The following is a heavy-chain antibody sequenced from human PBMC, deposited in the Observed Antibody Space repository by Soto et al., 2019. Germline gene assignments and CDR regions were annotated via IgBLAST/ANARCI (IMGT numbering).Heavy chain of an antibody. CDR2: ISAYNGNT. V-gene: IGHV1-18*01. J-gene: IGHJ6*02. Sequence: QVQLVQSGAEVKKPGASVKVSCKASGYTFTSYGISWVRQAPGQGLEWMGWISAYNGNTNYAQKLQGRVTMTTDTTTSTAYMELRSRRSDDTAVYYCASGPIVGATRDYYYYGMDVWGQGTTVTVSS. CDR1: GYTFTSYG. CDR3: ASGPIVGATRDYYYYGMDV. D-gene: IGHD1-26*01.